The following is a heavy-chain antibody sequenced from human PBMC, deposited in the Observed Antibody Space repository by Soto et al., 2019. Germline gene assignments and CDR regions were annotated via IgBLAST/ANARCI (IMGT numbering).Heavy chain of an antibody. D-gene: IGHD3-22*01. Sequence: GESLKISCEASGFTFSSYSMNWVRQAPGKGLVWVSYISDSSSTIYYADSVRGRFTISRDNAKNSLYLQMNSLRDEDTAVYFCARDAGLDYYDRHSRGCSDVWGQGTTVTVSS. CDR2: ISDSSSTI. J-gene: IGHJ6*02. CDR3: ARDAGLDYYDRHSRGCSDV. CDR1: GFTFSSYS. V-gene: IGHV3-48*02.